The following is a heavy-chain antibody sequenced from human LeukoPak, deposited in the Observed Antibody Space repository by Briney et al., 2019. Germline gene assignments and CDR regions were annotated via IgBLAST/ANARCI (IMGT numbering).Heavy chain of an antibody. CDR1: GFTFSNYW. V-gene: IGHV3-74*01. CDR3: AKATGYSSGWLGY. D-gene: IGHD6-19*01. CDR2: INSDGINT. J-gene: IGHJ4*02. Sequence: PGGSLRLSCAASGFTFSNYWMHWVRQAPGKGLVWVSRINSDGINTSYADSVKGRFTISRDNAKNSLYLQMNSLRAEDTALYYCAKATGYSSGWLGYWGQGTLVTVSS.